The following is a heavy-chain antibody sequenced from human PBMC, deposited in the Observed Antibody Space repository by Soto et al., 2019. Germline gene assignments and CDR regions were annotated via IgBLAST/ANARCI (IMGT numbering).Heavy chain of an antibody. CDR1: GFTFSGYA. CDR3: ARAGGYGYGEQTFDY. Sequence: QVPLVESGGGVVQPGRSLRLSCAASGFTFSGYAMHWVRQAPGKGLEWVAVIWYDGTNTYYGDSVKGRFTVSRDNSKNTLWLQMSSLRVEDTAVYYCARAGGYGYGEQTFDYWGQGTLVTVSS. D-gene: IGHD5-18*01. J-gene: IGHJ4*02. CDR2: IWYDGTNT. V-gene: IGHV3-33*01.